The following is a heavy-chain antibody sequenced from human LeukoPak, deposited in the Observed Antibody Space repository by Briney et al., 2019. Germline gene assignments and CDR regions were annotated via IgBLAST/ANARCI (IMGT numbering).Heavy chain of an antibody. D-gene: IGHD3/OR15-3a*01. CDR2: TYFRSKWYN. CDR3: ARGTGTFDY. CDR1: GDSVSSNSAA. Sequence: KLSQTLSLTCAISGDSVSSNSAAWNWIRQPPSRGLEWLGRTYFRSKWYNDYVVSVKSRITINPDTSKNQFSLHLNSVTPEDTALYYCARGTGTFDYWGQGTLVTVSS. J-gene: IGHJ4*02. V-gene: IGHV6-1*01.